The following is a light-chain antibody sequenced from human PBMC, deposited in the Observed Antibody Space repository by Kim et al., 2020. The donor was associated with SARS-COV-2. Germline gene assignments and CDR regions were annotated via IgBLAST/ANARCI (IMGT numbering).Light chain of an antibody. CDR2: GAS. CDR3: QQYHYWRA. J-gene: IGKJ5*01. V-gene: IGKV3-15*01. CDR1: QSIARK. Sequence: VYHGERIHLPGRASQSIARKLLWYQQNPGQYPRVLIYGASTRAPGVPAMFSGSGSVTEFTLIIISLQSEDFAVYHCQQYHYWRAFGKGTRLEIK.